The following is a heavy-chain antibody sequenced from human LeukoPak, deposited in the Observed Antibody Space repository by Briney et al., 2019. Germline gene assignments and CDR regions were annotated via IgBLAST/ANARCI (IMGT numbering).Heavy chain of an antibody. D-gene: IGHD3-22*01. CDR2: MNPNSGNT. V-gene: IGHV1-8*01. CDR3: ARENTYDSSGYYQLNWFDP. CDR1: GYTFTSYD. J-gene: IGHJ5*02. Sequence: RASVKVSCKASGYTFTSYDINWVRQATGQGLEWMGWMNPNSGNTGYAQKFQGRVTMTRNTSISTAYMELSSLRSEDTAVYYCARENTYDSSGYYQLNWFDPWGQGTLVTVSS.